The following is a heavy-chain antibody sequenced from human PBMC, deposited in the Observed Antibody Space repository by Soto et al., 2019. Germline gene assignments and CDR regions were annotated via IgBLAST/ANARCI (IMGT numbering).Heavy chain of an antibody. J-gene: IGHJ4*02. CDR3: AGYCSSTSCYEDFDY. D-gene: IGHD2-2*01. Sequence: GSTNYNPSLKSRVTISVDTSKNQFSLKLSSVTAADTAVYYCAGYCSSTSCYEDFDYWGQGTLVTSPQ. V-gene: IGHV4-59*01. CDR2: GST.